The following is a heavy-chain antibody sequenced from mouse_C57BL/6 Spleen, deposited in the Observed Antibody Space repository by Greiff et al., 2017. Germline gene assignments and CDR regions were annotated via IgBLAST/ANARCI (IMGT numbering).Heavy chain of an antibody. Sequence: EVQLQQSGPELVKPGASVKISCKASGYSFTGYYMNWVKQSPEKSLEWIGEINPSTGGTTYNQKFKAKATLTVDKSSSTAYLQLKSLTSKDSAVYYWARRDYDGYFDGWGTGTTVTVSS. J-gene: IGHJ1*03. V-gene: IGHV1-42*01. CDR2: INPSTGGT. D-gene: IGHD2-4*01. CDR1: GYSFTGYY. CDR3: ARRDYDGYFDG.